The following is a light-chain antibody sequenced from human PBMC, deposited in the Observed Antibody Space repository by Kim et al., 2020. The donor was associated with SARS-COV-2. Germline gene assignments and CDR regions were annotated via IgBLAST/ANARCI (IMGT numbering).Light chain of an antibody. V-gene: IGKV3-20*01. Sequence: EIVLTQSPGTLSLSPGERATLSCRASQSVNNNYLAWYQQKPGQAPRLLIYGASKRATGIPDRFSGSGSGTDFTLTISRLEPEDFAVYYCQQCGSSPLTFGGGTKVDIK. CDR3: QQCGSSPLT. CDR2: GAS. CDR1: QSVNNNY. J-gene: IGKJ4*01.